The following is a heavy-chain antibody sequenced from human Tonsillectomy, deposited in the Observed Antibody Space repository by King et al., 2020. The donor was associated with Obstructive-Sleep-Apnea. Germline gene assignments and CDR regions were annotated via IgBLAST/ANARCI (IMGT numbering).Heavy chain of an antibody. CDR2: ISAYNGNT. Sequence: VQLVQSGAEVKKPGASVKVSCKASGYTFTSYGISWVRQAPGQGLEWMGWISAYNGNTNYAQKLQGRVTMTTDTSTSTAYMELRSLRSDDTAVYYCARDQDGDSLYYYYGMDVWGQGTTVTVSS. J-gene: IGHJ6*02. CDR1: GYTFTSYG. CDR3: ARDQDGDSLYYYYGMDV. D-gene: IGHD4-17*01. V-gene: IGHV1-18*01.